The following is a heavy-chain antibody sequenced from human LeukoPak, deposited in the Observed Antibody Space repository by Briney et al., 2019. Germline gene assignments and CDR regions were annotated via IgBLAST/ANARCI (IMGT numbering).Heavy chain of an antibody. V-gene: IGHV3-48*04. CDR2: IGISSGNT. CDR3: ARDRGYSTFDY. Sequence: PGGSLRLSCAASGFTFSDYSMNWVRQAPGKGLEWISYIGISSGNTKYADSVKGRFTISRDNARNSLYLQMNSLRAEDTAVYYCARDRGYSTFDYWGQGTLVTVSS. CDR1: GFTFSDYS. J-gene: IGHJ4*02. D-gene: IGHD4-23*01.